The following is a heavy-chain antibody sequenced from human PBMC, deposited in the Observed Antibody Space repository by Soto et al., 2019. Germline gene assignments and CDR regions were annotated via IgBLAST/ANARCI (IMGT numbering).Heavy chain of an antibody. J-gene: IGHJ4*02. V-gene: IGHV4-28*01. Sequence: QVQLQESGPGLVKPSDTLSLTCAVSGYSISSSNWWGWIRQPPGKGLEWIGYIYYSGTTYYNPSLNSRVPMSVDTSKNQFYRKLTSVTAVDTAVYYCARREIQGPIDYWGQGTLVTVSS. CDR2: IYYSGTT. CDR3: ARREIQGPIDY. CDR1: GYSISSSNW. D-gene: IGHD1-26*01.